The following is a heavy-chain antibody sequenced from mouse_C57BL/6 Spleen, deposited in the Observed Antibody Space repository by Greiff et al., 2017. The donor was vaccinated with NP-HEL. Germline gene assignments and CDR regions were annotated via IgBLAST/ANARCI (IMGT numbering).Heavy chain of an antibody. V-gene: IGHV10-1*01. J-gene: IGHJ2*01. CDR3: VRQGGPGSYFDY. Sequence: EVQLVESGGGLVQPKGSLKLSCAASGFSFNTYAMNWVRQAPGKGLEWVARIRSKSNNYATYYADSVKDRFTISRDDSESMLYLQMNNLKTEDTAMYYCVRQGGPGSYFDYWGQGTTLTVSS. CDR2: IRSKSNNYAT. CDR1: GFSFNTYA.